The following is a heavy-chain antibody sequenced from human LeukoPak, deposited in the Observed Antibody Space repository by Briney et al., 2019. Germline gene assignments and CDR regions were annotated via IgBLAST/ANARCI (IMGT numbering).Heavy chain of an antibody. J-gene: IGHJ6*02. V-gene: IGHV3-23*01. CDR3: AKGGTIGDGITIFGVAMDV. CDR1: GFTFSSYA. CDR2: ISAGGGST. Sequence: GGSLRLSCAGSGFTFSSYAMSWVRQAPGKGLEWVSAISAGGGSTYYADSVKGRFTISRDNSKNTMYLQMNSLRAEDMAVNYCAKGGTIGDGITIFGVAMDVWGQGPTVTVSS. D-gene: IGHD3-3*01.